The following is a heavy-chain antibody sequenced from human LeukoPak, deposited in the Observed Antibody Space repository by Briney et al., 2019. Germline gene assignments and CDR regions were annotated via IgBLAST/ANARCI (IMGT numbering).Heavy chain of an antibody. D-gene: IGHD5-12*01. CDR1: GFTFSSYS. J-gene: IGHJ6*03. CDR3: ARVGGYSGYDLAFEHYYYYMDV. Sequence: GGSLRLSCAASGFTFSSYSMNWVRQAPGKGLEWVSSISSRSSYIYYADSVKGRFTTSRDNAKNSLYLQMNSLRAEDTAVYYCARVGGYSGYDLAFEHYYYYMDVWDKGTTVTVSS. CDR2: ISSRSSYI. V-gene: IGHV3-21*01.